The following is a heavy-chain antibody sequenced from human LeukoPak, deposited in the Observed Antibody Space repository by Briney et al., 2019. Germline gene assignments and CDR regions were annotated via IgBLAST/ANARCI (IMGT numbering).Heavy chain of an antibody. CDR2: ISSSSNYI. V-gene: IGHV3-21*01. D-gene: IGHD6-19*01. J-gene: IGHJ4*02. Sequence: GGSLRLSCAASGFTFNSYSMNWVRQAPGKGLEWVSSISSSSNYIYYADSVKGRFTISRDNAKNSLYLQMNSLRAEDTAVYYCARLGGIAVTGAIDYWGQGTLVTVSS. CDR1: GFTFNSYS. CDR3: ARLGGIAVTGAIDY.